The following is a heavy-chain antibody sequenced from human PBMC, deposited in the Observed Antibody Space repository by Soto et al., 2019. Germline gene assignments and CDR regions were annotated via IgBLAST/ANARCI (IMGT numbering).Heavy chain of an antibody. Sequence: GGSLRLSCAASGFTFSSYAMSWVRQAPGKGLEWVSAISGSGGSTYYADSVMGRFTSSRDNSKDTVYLQINSLRAEDTAIYYCARELRLDGWYFDYWGQGTLVTVSS. V-gene: IGHV3-23*01. CDR3: ARELRLDGWYFDY. D-gene: IGHD1-7*01. CDR2: ISGSGGST. J-gene: IGHJ4*02. CDR1: GFTFSSYA.